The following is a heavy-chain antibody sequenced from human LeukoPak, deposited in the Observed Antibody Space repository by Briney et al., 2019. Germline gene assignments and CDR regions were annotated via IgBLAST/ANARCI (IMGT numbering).Heavy chain of an antibody. CDR3: ARTSCSTNCRNSFDS. V-gene: IGHV4-30-4*08. D-gene: IGHD2-2*01. Sequence: PSQTLSLTCTVSGGSISSGDYYWRWIRQPPGKGLEWIGYIYYSGSTYYNTSLKSRVTISVDTSKNQFSLKLSSVTAADTAVYYCARTSCSTNCRNSFDSWGQGTLVTVSS. CDR2: IYYSGST. J-gene: IGHJ4*02. CDR1: GGSISSGDYY.